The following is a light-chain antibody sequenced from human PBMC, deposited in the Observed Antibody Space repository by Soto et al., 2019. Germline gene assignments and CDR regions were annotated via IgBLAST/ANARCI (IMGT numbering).Light chain of an antibody. CDR1: QSIRKN. J-gene: IGKJ2*01. Sequence: ELVLSQSLATLSVSPGERATLSCRASQSIRKNLAWYQQKPGQAPTLLIYEASTRATGVPARFSGSGSGTEFTLTISSLQSEDFAIYYCQQSHNYMYTFGQGTKLEIK. V-gene: IGKV3-15*01. CDR2: EAS. CDR3: QQSHNYMYT.